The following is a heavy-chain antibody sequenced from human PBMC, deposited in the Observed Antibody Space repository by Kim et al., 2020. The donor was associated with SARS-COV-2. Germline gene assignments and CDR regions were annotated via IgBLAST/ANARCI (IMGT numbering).Heavy chain of an antibody. CDR1: GFTFSNYS. V-gene: IGHV3-48*02. CDR2: ITSRSATI. D-gene: IGHD1-26*01. J-gene: IGHJ1*01. Sequence: GGSLRLSCSASGFTFSNYSMNWVRQAPGKGLEWISYITSRSATIYADSVKGRFIISRDNAKNSLYLQMNSLRDEDTAVYYCAGHTEDRGWWELLQVWGQG. CDR3: AGHTEDRGWWELLQV.